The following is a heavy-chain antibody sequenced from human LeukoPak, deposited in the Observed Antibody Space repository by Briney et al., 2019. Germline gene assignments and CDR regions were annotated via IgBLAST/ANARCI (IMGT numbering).Heavy chain of an antibody. V-gene: IGHV4-39*01. J-gene: IGHJ4*02. CDR2: ISYSGTT. D-gene: IGHD6-13*01. CDR1: GGSISSGSYY. Sequence: SETLSLTCTVSGGSISSGSYYWGWVRQPPGKGLEWIGSISYSGTTYYNLSLKSRVTLSVDTSKNQFSLKLSSVTAADTALYYCARHLRGGSIWFDYWGQGTLVTVFS. CDR3: ARHLRGGSIWFDY.